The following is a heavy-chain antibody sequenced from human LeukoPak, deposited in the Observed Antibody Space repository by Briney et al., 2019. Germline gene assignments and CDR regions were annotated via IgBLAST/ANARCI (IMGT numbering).Heavy chain of an antibody. Sequence: SGPTLVKPTQTLTLTCTFSGFSHSTSGVGVGWIRQPPGKALEWLALIYWDDDKRYSPSLKSRLTITKDTSKNQVVLTMTNMDPVDTATYYCAHYPYYDILTGYGFDYWGQGTLVTVSS. CDR3: AHYPYYDILTGYGFDY. V-gene: IGHV2-5*02. CDR2: IYWDDDK. J-gene: IGHJ4*02. CDR1: GFSHSTSGVG. D-gene: IGHD3-9*01.